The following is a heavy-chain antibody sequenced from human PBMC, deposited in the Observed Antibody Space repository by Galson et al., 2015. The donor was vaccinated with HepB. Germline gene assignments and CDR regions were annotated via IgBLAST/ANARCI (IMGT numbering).Heavy chain of an antibody. Sequence: SLRLSCAASGFTFSSYNMNWVRQAPGKGLEWVSYISSGSSTIYYADSVKGRFAISRDNAENSLYLHMNSLRAEDTAVYYCARSSLAMIRGVIVARADYGFDVWGQGTTVTVSS. CDR1: GFTFSSYN. CDR2: ISSGSSTI. V-gene: IGHV3-48*04. J-gene: IGHJ6*02. D-gene: IGHD3-10*01. CDR3: ARSSLAMIRGVIVARADYGFDV.